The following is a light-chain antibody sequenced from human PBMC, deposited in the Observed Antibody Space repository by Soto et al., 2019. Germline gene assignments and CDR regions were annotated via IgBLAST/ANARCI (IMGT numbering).Light chain of an antibody. CDR1: QSVSIY. J-gene: IGKJ5*01. CDR2: DSS. V-gene: IGKV3-11*01. Sequence: EIVLTQSPATLSLSPGERATLSCRASQSVSIYLAWYQQKPGKAPRLIIYDSSNSAAGIPARFSARGAGTDFTLFISNLEPEDSAVYYCLHRSKWPPITFDQGTRLEIK. CDR3: LHRSKWPPIT.